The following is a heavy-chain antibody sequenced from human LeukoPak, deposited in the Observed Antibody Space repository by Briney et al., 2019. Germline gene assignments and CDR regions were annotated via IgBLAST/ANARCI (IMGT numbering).Heavy chain of an antibody. Sequence: GGSLRLSCAASRFTFSSYSMNWVRQAPGKGLEWVANIKQDGSEKYYVDSVKGRFTISRDNVKNSLYLQMNSLRAEDTAVYYCARPLMYYYGSETYFWFDPWGQGTPVTVSS. D-gene: IGHD3-10*01. CDR3: ARPLMYYYGSETYFWFDP. CDR2: IKQDGSEK. V-gene: IGHV3-7*01. CDR1: RFTFSSYS. J-gene: IGHJ5*02.